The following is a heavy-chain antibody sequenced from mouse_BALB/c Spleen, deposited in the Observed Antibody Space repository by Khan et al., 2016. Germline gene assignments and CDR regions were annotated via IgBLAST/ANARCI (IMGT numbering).Heavy chain of an antibody. CDR1: GYSITSDYA. CDR3: ARSVYPYWYFDV. Sequence: EVQLQESGPGLVKPSQSLSLTCTVTGYSITSDYAWNWIRQFPGNKLEWMGYISYSGSTSYNPSLKSRISITRDTSKNQFFLQLNSVTTEDTATYYCARSVYPYWYFDVWGAGTTVTVSS. CDR2: ISYSGST. V-gene: IGHV3-2*02. J-gene: IGHJ1*01.